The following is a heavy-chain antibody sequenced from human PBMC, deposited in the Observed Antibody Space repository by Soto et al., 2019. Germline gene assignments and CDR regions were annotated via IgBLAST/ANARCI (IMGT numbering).Heavy chain of an antibody. CDR2: FYTTGRA. CDR3: ARGPGVTSTGRYYYYGMDV. V-gene: IGHV4-4*07. D-gene: IGHD2-21*02. Sequence: SETLSLTCSVSGGSISSSYWNWIRQPAGKGLEWIGRFYTTGRASYNPSLKGRLTLSGDTSKNQFSLRLGSVTAADTAVYYCARGPGVTSTGRYYYYGMDVWGQGTTVTVSS. J-gene: IGHJ6*02. CDR1: GGSISSSY.